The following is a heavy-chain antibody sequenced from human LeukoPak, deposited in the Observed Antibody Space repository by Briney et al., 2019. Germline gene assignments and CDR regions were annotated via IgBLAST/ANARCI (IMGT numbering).Heavy chain of an antibody. Sequence: PSQTLSLTCTVSGGSISSGSYYWRWIRQPAGKGLEWIGRIYTSGSTNYIPSFKSRVTISVDTSKNQFSLKLSSVTAADTAVYYCARDRGQWLVDWYFDLWGRGTLVTVSS. CDR2: IYTSGST. V-gene: IGHV4-61*02. J-gene: IGHJ2*01. D-gene: IGHD6-19*01. CDR3: ARDRGQWLVDWYFDL. CDR1: GGSISSGSYY.